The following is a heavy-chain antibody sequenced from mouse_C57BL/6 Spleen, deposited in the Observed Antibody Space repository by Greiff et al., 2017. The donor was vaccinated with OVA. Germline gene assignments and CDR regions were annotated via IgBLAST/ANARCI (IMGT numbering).Heavy chain of an antibody. CDR1: GYTFTSYN. CDR3: AREGITTVVATDWFAY. D-gene: IGHD1-1*01. CDR2: IYPGNGDT. J-gene: IGHJ3*01. V-gene: IGHV1-12*01. Sequence: QVQLKESGAELVRPGASVKMSCKASGYTFTSYNMHWVKQTPRQGLEWIGAIYPGNGDTSYNQKFKGKATLTVDKSSSTAYMQLSSLTSEDSAVYFCAREGITTVVATDWFAYWGQGTLVTVSA.